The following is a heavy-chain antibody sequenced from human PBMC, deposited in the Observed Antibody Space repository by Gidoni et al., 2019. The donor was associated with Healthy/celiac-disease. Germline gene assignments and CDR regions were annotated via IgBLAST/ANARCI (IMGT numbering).Heavy chain of an antibody. CDR3: AGVITMVRGVIYYYGMDV. Sequence: EVQLVESGGGLVKPGGSLRLSCAASGFTFSRYRLNWVRQAPGKGLEWVSSISSSSSYIYYADSVKGRFTISRDNAKNSLYLQMNSLRAEDTAVYYCAGVITMVRGVIYYYGMDVWGQGTTVTVSS. J-gene: IGHJ6*02. CDR1: GFTFSRYR. CDR2: ISSSSSYI. D-gene: IGHD3-10*01. V-gene: IGHV3-21*01.